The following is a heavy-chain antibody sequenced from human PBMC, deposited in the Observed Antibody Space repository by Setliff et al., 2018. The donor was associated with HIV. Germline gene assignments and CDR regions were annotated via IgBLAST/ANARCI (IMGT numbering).Heavy chain of an antibody. CDR3: ARSCRSSGYCHFDY. CDR2: ISPNNFNT. Sequence: ASVKVSCKASGYTFTSYYMHWVRQAPGQGLEWMGRISPNNFNTQYAKNFQGRVTMTWDTSTSTGYMEVYRLRSDDTAVYFCARSCRSSGYCHFDYWGQGTLVTVSS. V-gene: IGHV1-2*06. D-gene: IGHD3-22*01. J-gene: IGHJ4*02. CDR1: GYTFTSYY.